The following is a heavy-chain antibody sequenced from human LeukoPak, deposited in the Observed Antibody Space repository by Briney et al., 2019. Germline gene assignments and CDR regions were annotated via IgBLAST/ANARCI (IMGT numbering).Heavy chain of an antibody. CDR1: GFTFSSYW. J-gene: IGHJ4*02. CDR2: IKQDGSEK. CDR3: AREGGYYDILTGYYRSFDY. Sequence: GSLRLSCAASGFTFSSYWMSWVRQAPGKGLEWVANIKQDGSEKYYVDSVKGRFTISRDNAKNSLYPQMNSLRAEDTAVYYCAREGGYYDILTGYYRSFDYWGQGTLVTVSS. V-gene: IGHV3-7*01. D-gene: IGHD3-9*01.